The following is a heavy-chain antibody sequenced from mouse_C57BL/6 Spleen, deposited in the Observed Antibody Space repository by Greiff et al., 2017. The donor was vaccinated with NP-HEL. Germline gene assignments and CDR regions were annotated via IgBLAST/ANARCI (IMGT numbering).Heavy chain of an antibody. J-gene: IGHJ1*03. Sequence: EVQLQQSGPELVKPGASVKISCKASGYTFTDYYMNWVKQSHGKSLEWIGDINPNNGGTSYNQKFKGKATLTVDKSSSTAYMELRSLTSEDSAVYYCARHLVIPYWYFDVWGTGTTVTVSS. CDR3: ARHLVIPYWYFDV. CDR1: GYTFTDYY. CDR2: INPNNGGT. V-gene: IGHV1-26*01. D-gene: IGHD2-2*01.